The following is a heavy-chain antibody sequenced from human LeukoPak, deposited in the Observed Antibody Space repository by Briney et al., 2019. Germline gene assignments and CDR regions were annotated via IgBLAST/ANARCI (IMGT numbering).Heavy chain of an antibody. V-gene: IGHV4-59*01. D-gene: IGHD3-9*01. CDR3: ARALFDSTALDY. Sequence: SETLSLTYTISGSSINSYYWTWIRQPPGKGLEWIGYNYYTGSSNYNPSLKSRVTISVDTSKNQFSLKLSSVTAADTAVYYCARALFDSTALDYWGQGNLVIVSS. CDR1: GSSINSYY. CDR2: NYYTGSS. J-gene: IGHJ4*02.